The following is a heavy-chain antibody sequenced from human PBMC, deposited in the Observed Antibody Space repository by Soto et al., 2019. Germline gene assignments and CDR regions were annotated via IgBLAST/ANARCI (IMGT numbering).Heavy chain of an antibody. CDR3: AKDLEYGGDPYYFDY. CDR1: GFTFSSYA. D-gene: IGHD1-26*01. Sequence: GGSLRLSCAASGFTFSSYAMSWVRQAPGKGLEWVSAISGSGGSTYYADSVKGRFTISRDNSKNTLYLQMNSLRAEDTAVYYCAKDLEYGGDPYYFDYWGQGTLVTVSS. CDR2: ISGSGGST. V-gene: IGHV3-23*01. J-gene: IGHJ4*02.